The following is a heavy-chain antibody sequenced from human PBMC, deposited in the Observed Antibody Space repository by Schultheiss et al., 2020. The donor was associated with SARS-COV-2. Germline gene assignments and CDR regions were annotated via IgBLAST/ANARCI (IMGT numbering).Heavy chain of an antibody. CDR3: AKNYGSGSLHKYGLDV. J-gene: IGHJ6*02. CDR1: GFTFSNYG. CDR2: ISYDGSNK. D-gene: IGHD3-10*01. Sequence: GGSLRLSCAASGFTFSNYGMHWVRQAPGKGLEWVAVISYDGSNKYYADSVKGRFTISRDNSKNTLYLQMNSLRAEDTAVYYCAKNYGSGSLHKYGLDVWGQGTTVTVSS. V-gene: IGHV3-30*18.